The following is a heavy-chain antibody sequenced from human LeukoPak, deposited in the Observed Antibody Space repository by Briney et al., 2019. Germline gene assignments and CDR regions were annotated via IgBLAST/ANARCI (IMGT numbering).Heavy chain of an antibody. J-gene: IGHJ5*02. CDR2: ISSKAYGGTT. CDR3: TRASYDTNP. CDR1: GFTFSDYA. V-gene: IGHV3-49*04. Sequence: GGSLRLSCTVSGFTFSDYAMSWVRQAPGKGLDWVGFISSKAYGGTTEYAASVKGRFTISRDDSKSIAYLQMNSLKTEDTAVYYCTRASYDTNPWGQGTLVTVSS. D-gene: IGHD3-9*01.